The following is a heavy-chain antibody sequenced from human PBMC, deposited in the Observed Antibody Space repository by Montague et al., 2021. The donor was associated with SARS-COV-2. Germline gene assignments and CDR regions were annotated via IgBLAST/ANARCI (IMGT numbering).Heavy chain of an antibody. V-gene: IGHV4-39*01. CDR1: GGSISSSSYY. CDR2: FYYSAST. D-gene: IGHD1-26*01. Sequence: SETLSLTCTVSGGSISSSSYYWGWIRQPPGKGLEWIGSFYYSASTYYNPSLKSRVTISVDTSKNQFSVKLSSVTAADTAVYYCARLWDTVYYYYGMDVWGQGTTVTVSS. CDR3: ARLWDTVYYYYGMDV. J-gene: IGHJ6*02.